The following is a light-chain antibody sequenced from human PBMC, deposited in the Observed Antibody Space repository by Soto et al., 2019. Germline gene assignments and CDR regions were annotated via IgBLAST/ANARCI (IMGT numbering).Light chain of an antibody. J-gene: IGKJ1*01. CDR2: GAS. V-gene: IGKV3-15*01. CDR3: QQGTNWPRT. CDR1: QSVSSN. Sequence: EIVMTQSPATLSVSPGARAPLSCRASQSVSSNLAWYQQKPGQAPRLLTYGASTRATGIPARFSGSGSGTEFTLTISSLEPEESAVYYCQQGTNWPRTFGQGTKVDIK.